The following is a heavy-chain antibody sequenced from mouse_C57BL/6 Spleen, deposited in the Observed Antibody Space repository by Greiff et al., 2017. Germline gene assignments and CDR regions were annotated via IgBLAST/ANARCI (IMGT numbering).Heavy chain of an antibody. CDR3: ARSRLGQDYAMDD. J-gene: IGHJ4*01. V-gene: IGHV1-64*01. CDR2: IHPNSGST. CDR1: GYTFTSYW. Sequence: VKLQQPGAGLVKPGASVTLSCKASGYTFTSYWMHWVKQRHGQGLEWIGMIHPNSGSTNYNEKFKSKATVTGDKSSSTAYMQLSSLTSEDSAVYYCARSRLGQDYAMDDRGQGASGTVSS. D-gene: IGHD4-1*01.